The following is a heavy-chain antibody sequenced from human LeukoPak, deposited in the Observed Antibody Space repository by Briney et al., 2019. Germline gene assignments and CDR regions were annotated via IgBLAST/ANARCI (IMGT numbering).Heavy chain of an antibody. D-gene: IGHD2-2*02. CDR1: GGSISSSNYY. CDR3: AGHQCSGTRCYNFYYYGMDV. J-gene: IGHJ6*02. V-gene: IGHV4-39*01. CDR2: IYYSTST. Sequence: KSSETLSLTCTVSGGSISSSNYYWGWIRQPPGKGLEWIGSIYYSTSTYYNPSLKSRVTISVDTSKNQFSLKLSSVTAADTAVYYCAGHQCSGTRCYNFYYYGMDVWGQGTTVTVSS.